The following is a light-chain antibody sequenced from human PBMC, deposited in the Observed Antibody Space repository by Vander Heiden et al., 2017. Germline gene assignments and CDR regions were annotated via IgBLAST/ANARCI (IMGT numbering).Light chain of an antibody. Sequence: QSVLTQPPSVSGAPGRRVTISCTGSSSNIGAGYDVHWYQQFPGTAPKLLIYDNNNRPSGVPDRFSGSKSAASASLANTGLQAQDEADYYCQSYDSSLSAYVFGTGTKVTVL. V-gene: IGLV1-40*03. J-gene: IGLJ1*01. CDR1: SSNIGAGYD. CDR3: QSYDSSLSAYV. CDR2: DNN.